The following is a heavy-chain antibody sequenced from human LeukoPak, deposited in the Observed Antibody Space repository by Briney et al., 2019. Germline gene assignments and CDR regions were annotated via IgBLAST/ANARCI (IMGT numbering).Heavy chain of an antibody. D-gene: IGHD3-3*01. J-gene: IGHJ4*02. V-gene: IGHV1-18*01. CDR1: GYTFTSYG. CDR2: ISAYNGNT. CDR3: ARAGDVLRFLEWSEDF. Sequence: ASVKVSCKASGYTFTSYGISWVRQAPGQGLEWMGWISAYNGNTNYAQKLQGRVTMTTDTSTSTAYMELRSLRSDDTAVYYCARAGDVLRFLEWSEDFWGQGTLVTVSS.